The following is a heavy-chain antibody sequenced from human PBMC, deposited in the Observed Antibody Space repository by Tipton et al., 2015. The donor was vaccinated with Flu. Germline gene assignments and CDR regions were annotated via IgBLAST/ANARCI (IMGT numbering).Heavy chain of an antibody. CDR3: ARGGYSYGYGKNYYYYGMDV. CDR2: IYTSGST. Sequence: LRLSCTVSGGSISSGSYYWSWIRQPAGKGLEWIGRIYTSGSTNYNPSLKSRVTISVDTSKNQFPLKLSSVTAADTAVYYCARGGYSYGYGKNYYYYGMDVWGQGP. J-gene: IGHJ6*02. CDR1: GGSISSGSYY. D-gene: IGHD5-18*01. V-gene: IGHV4-61*02.